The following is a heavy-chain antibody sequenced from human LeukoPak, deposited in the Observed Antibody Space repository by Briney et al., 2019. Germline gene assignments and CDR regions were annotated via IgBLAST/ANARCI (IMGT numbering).Heavy chain of an antibody. CDR1: GYTFTSYG. J-gene: IGHJ4*02. D-gene: IGHD2-8*01. Sequence: ASVKVSCKASGYTFTSYGISWVRQAPGQGLEWMGWISAYNGNTNYAQKLQGRVTMTRDMSTSTVYMELSSLRSEDTAVYYCARDNDLDYWGQGTLVTVSS. V-gene: IGHV1-18*01. CDR2: ISAYNGNT. CDR3: ARDNDLDY.